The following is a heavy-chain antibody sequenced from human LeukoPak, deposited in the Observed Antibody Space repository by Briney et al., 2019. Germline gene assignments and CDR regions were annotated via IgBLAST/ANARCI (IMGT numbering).Heavy chain of an antibody. D-gene: IGHD2-15*01. Sequence: SETLSLTCTVSGGSISSYYWSWIRQPPGKGLEWIGYIYYSGSTNYNPSLKSRVTISVDTSKNQFPLKLSSVTAADTAVYYCAREAPGSNYFDYWGQGTLVTASS. V-gene: IGHV4-59*01. CDR2: IYYSGST. CDR3: AREAPGSNYFDY. J-gene: IGHJ4*02. CDR1: GGSISSYY.